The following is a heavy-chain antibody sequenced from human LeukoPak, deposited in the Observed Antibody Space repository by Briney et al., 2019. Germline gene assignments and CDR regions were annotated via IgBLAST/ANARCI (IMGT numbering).Heavy chain of an antibody. D-gene: IGHD3-10*01. V-gene: IGHV1-24*01. CDR1: GYTLTELS. J-gene: IGHJ4*02. Sequence: ASVKVSCKVSGYTLTELSMHWVRQAPGKGLEWMGGFDSEDGETIYAQKFQGRVTMTEDTSTDTAYMELSSLRSEDTAVYYCATGGSGSYYELDYWGQGTLVTVSS. CDR3: ATGGSGSYYELDY. CDR2: FDSEDGET.